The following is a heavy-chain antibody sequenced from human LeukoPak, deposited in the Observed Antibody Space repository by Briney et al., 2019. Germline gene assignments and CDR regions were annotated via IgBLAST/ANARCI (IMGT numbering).Heavy chain of an antibody. CDR2: ISAYNGNT. J-gene: IGHJ4*02. D-gene: IGHD6-6*01. V-gene: IGHV1-18*01. Sequence: ASVKVSCKASGGTFSSYAISWVRQAPGQGLEWMGWISAYNGNTNYAQKLQGRVTMTTDTSTSTAYMELRSLRSDDTAVYYCARDLVVSYSSSGGTDYWGQGTLVTVSS. CDR1: GGTFSSYA. CDR3: ARDLVVSYSSSGGTDY.